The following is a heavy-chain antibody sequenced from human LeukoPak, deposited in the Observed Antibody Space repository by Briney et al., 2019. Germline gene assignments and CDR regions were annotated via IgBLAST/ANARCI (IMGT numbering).Heavy chain of an antibody. D-gene: IGHD6-19*01. J-gene: IGHJ6*02. V-gene: IGHV4-31*03. CDR2: IYYSGST. CDR3: ARDQEIAVAGTDGMDV. Sequence: SQTLSLTCTVSGGSISSGGYYWSWIRQHPGKGLGWIGYIYYSGSTYYNPSLKSRVTISVDTSKNQFSLKLSSVTAADTAVYYCARDQEIAVAGTDGMDVWGQGTTVTVSS. CDR1: GGSISSGGYY.